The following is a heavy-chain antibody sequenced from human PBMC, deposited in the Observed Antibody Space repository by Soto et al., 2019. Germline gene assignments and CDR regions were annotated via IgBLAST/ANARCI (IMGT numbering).Heavy chain of an antibody. CDR2: IYYSGST. CDR3: ASRTRRFYYDSTSSEYFQH. Sequence: SSETLSLTCTVSGGSISSGGYYWSWIRQHPGKGLEWIGYIYYSGSTYYNPSLKSRVTISVDTSKNQFSLKLSSVTAADTAVYYCASRTRRFYYDSTSSEYFQHWGQGTLVTVSS. CDR1: GGSISSGGYY. V-gene: IGHV4-31*03. D-gene: IGHD3-22*01. J-gene: IGHJ1*01.